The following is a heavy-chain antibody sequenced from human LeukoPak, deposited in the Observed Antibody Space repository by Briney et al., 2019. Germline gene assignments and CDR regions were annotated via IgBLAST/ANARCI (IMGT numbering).Heavy chain of an antibody. CDR1: GFTFSSYW. CDR3: ARDDGGYGSGSTDFNYFDY. CDR2: MKQDGSEK. J-gene: IGHJ4*02. Sequence: GGSLRLSCAASGFTFSSYWMSWVRQAPGKGLEWVANMKQDGSEKYYVDSVKGRFTISRDNAKNSLYLQMNSLRAEDTAVYYCARDDGGYGSGSTDFNYFDYWGQGTLVTVSS. V-gene: IGHV3-7*01. D-gene: IGHD3-10*01.